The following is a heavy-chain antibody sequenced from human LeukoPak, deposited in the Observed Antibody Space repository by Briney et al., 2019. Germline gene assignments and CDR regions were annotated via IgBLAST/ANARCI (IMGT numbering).Heavy chain of an antibody. J-gene: IGHJ4*02. V-gene: IGHV4-59*12. CDR3: ARRKTMVRGEGLDY. D-gene: IGHD3-10*01. CDR2: IYYSGST. Sequence: PSETLSLTCTVSGSSISSYYWSWIRQPPGKGLEWIGYIYYSGSTNYNPSLKSRVTISVDTSKNQFSLKLSSVTAADTAVYYCARRKTMVRGEGLDYWGQGTLVTVSS. CDR1: GSSISSYY.